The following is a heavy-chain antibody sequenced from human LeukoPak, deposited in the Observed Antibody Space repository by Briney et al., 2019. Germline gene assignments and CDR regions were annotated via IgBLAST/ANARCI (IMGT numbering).Heavy chain of an antibody. J-gene: IGHJ4*02. CDR1: GGSISSGDYY. D-gene: IGHD6-13*01. CDR2: IYYSGST. Sequence: SETLSLTCTVSGGSISSGDYYWSWIRQPPGKGLEWIGYIYYSGSTYYNPSLKSRVTISVDTSKNQFSLKLSSVTAADTAVYYCASSIAAAGTSFDHWGQGTLVTVSS. CDR3: ASSIAAAGTSFDH. V-gene: IGHV4-30-4*01.